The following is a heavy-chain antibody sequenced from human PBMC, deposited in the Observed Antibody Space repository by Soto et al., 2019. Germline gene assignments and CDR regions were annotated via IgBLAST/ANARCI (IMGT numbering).Heavy chain of an antibody. J-gene: IGHJ5*01. D-gene: IGHD2-2*01. V-gene: IGHV1-18*04. CDR2: ISGNNGAK. CDR1: GYTFAHYG. Sequence: QVQLMQSGAEVQKPGASVKVSCKASGYTFAHYGISWVRQAPGQGLEWRGWISGNNGAKNYAPKMQGRVTMTIDTSTDTAYMDLRSLTSDDTAVYFCARELKYFRVLVNWFDSWGQGTLVPVSS. CDR3: ARELKYFRVLVNWFDS.